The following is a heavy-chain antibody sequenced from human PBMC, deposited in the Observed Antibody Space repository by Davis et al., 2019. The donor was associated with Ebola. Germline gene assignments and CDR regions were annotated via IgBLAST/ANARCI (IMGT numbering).Heavy chain of an antibody. CDR1: GFTFSSYS. D-gene: IGHD2-21*02. V-gene: IGHV3-21*01. Sequence: GESLKISCAASGFTFSSYSMNWVRQAPGKGLEWVSSISSSSSYIYYADSVKGRFTISRDNAKNSLYLQMNSLRAEDTAVYYCARGLGVVTAPVDYWGQGTLVTVSS. CDR2: ISSSSSYI. CDR3: ARGLGVVTAPVDY. J-gene: IGHJ4*02.